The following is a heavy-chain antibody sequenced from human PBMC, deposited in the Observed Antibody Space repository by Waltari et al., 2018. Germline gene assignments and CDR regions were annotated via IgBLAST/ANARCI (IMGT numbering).Heavy chain of an antibody. J-gene: IGHJ4*02. D-gene: IGHD2-21*02. CDR2: IDWDDDK. Sequence: QVALRESGPALVRPTQTLPLTCTFSGLSLRTSGMCVSWIRQPPGKALEWLARIDWDDDKHYSTSLKTRLTISKDASENQVVLTLTNVDPVDTGIYYCARTDFGGNSVDYWGQGTLVTVSS. CDR1: GLSLRTSGMC. V-gene: IGHV2-70*15. CDR3: ARTDFGGNSVDY.